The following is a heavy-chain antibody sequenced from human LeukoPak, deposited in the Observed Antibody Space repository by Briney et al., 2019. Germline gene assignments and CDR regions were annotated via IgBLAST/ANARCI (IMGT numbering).Heavy chain of an antibody. J-gene: IGHJ5*02. V-gene: IGHV4-39*07. Sequence: KPSETLSLTCTVSGGSISSSSYYWGWIRQPPGKGLEWIGSIYYSGSTYYNPSLKSRVTISVDTSKNQFSLKLGSVTAADTAVYYCARNPSKIAVASPSWFDPWGQGTLVTVSS. CDR3: ARNPSKIAVASPSWFDP. CDR2: IYYSGST. D-gene: IGHD6-19*01. CDR1: GGSISSSSYY.